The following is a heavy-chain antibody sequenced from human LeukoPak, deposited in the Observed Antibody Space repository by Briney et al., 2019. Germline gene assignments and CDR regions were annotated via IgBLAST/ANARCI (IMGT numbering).Heavy chain of an antibody. V-gene: IGHV3-64*01. J-gene: IGHJ4*02. Sequence: PGGSLRLSCAASGFTFSSYAMHWVRQAPGKGLGYVSAISSNGGSTYYANSVKGRFTISRDNSKNTLYLQMGSLRAEDMAVYYCARGGYSGYDFDYWGQGTLVTVSS. CDR2: ISSNGGST. D-gene: IGHD5-12*01. CDR1: GFTFSSYA. CDR3: ARGGYSGYDFDY.